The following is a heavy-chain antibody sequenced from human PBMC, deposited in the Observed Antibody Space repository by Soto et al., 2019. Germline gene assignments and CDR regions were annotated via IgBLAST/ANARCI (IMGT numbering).Heavy chain of an antibody. J-gene: IGHJ4*02. D-gene: IGHD3-3*01. V-gene: IGHV3-11*01. CDR3: ARDQIGYDFWSGYPPPGY. CDR2: ISSSGSTI. CDR1: GFTFSGYY. Sequence: PGGSLRLSCAASGFTFSGYYMSWIRQAPGKGLEWVSYISSSGSTIYYADSVKGRFTISRDNAKNSLYLQMNSLRAEDTAVYYCARDQIGYDFWSGYPPPGYWGQGTLVTVSS.